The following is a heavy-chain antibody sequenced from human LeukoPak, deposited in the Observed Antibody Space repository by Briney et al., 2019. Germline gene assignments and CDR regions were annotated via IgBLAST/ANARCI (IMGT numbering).Heavy chain of an antibody. D-gene: IGHD2-2*01. J-gene: IGHJ4*02. CDR1: GYTFTGHY. V-gene: IGHV1-2*02. Sequence: ASVKVSCKASGYTFTGHYMHWVRQAPGQGLEWMGWINPNSGGTNYAQKFQGRVTMTRDTSISTAYMELSRLRSDDTAVYYCARLSTGVVPAARDYWGQGTLVTVSS. CDR3: ARLSTGVVPAARDY. CDR2: INPNSGGT.